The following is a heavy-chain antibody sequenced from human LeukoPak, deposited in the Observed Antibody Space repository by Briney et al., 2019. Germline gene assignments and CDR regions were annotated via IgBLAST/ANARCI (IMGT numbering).Heavy chain of an antibody. J-gene: IGHJ4*02. V-gene: IGHV3-30*04. Sequence: GGSLRLSCAASGFTFSSYAMHWVRQAPGKGLEWVAVISYDGSNKYYADSVKGRFTISRDNSKNTLYLQMNSLRAEDTAVYYCARRDNYYGSGSHIGGFDYWGQGTLVTVSS. CDR2: ISYDGSNK. CDR1: GFTFSSYA. CDR3: ARRDNYYGSGSHIGGFDY. D-gene: IGHD3-10*01.